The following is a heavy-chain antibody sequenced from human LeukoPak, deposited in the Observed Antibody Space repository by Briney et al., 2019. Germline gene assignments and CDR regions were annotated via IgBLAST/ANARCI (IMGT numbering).Heavy chain of an antibody. CDR3: ASYASGSYLDAFDI. J-gene: IGHJ3*02. CDR2: ISANGGRT. Sequence: GGSLRLSCAASGLTFSGYVMSWARQAPGKGLEWVAAISANGGRTYYTESVKGHFTISRDNSKNTLYLQMNSLRADDTAVYYCASYASGSYLDAFDIWGQGTMVTVSS. V-gene: IGHV3-23*01. D-gene: IGHD3-10*01. CDR1: GLTFSGYV.